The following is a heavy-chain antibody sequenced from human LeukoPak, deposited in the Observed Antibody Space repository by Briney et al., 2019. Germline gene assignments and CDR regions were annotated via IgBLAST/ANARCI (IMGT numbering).Heavy chain of an antibody. Sequence: PGGSLRLSCAASGFTFSSYEVNWVRQAPGKGLEWVSYISSSGTTIYYADSVKGRFTISRDNAKNSLYLQMNSLRAEDTAVYYCARGSRYYYDSSGYLFDSWGQGNLVTVSS. CDR3: ARGSRYYYDSSGYLFDS. CDR1: GFTFSSYE. CDR2: ISSSGTTI. J-gene: IGHJ4*02. V-gene: IGHV3-48*03. D-gene: IGHD3-22*01.